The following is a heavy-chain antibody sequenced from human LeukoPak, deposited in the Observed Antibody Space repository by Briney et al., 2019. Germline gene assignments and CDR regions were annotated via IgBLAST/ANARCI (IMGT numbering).Heavy chain of an antibody. Sequence: KSSETLSLTCTVSGGSISTHYWSWIRQPPGKGLEWIGYIYYSGKTYYYPSLQRRVTISVDTSKNHFSLKLTSVTAADTAVYYCARLHDNDSSGDPETFDMWGQGTMVTVSS. D-gene: IGHD3-22*01. CDR2: IYYSGKT. CDR3: ARLHDNDSSGDPETFDM. CDR1: GGSISTHY. V-gene: IGHV4-59*11. J-gene: IGHJ3*02.